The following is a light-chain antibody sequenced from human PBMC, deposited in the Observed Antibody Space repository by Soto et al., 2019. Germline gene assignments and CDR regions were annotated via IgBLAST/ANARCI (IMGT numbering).Light chain of an antibody. CDR3: QQYNNWPRT. CDR1: QSVSSN. J-gene: IGKJ2*01. CDR2: GAS. V-gene: IGKV3-15*01. Sequence: EIVMSQSPGTLSVSPGERATLSCRASQSVSSNLAWYQQQPGQAPRLLIYGASTRATGIPARFSGSGSGTEFTLTINSLQSEDFAVYYCQQYNNWPRTFGQGTKLEIK.